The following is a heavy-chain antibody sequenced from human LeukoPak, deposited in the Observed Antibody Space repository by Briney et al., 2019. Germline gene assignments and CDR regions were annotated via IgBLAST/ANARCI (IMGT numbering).Heavy chain of an antibody. V-gene: IGHV1-2*02. CDR1: GYTFTGYY. CDR2: INPNSGGT. J-gene: IGHJ3*01. D-gene: IGHD3-3*01. Sequence: ASVKVSCKASGYTFTGYYMHWVRQAPGQGLEWMGWINPNSGGTNYAQKFQGRVTMTRDTSISTAYMEVSRLRSEDTAVYYCATILLSKKRYYDFWTSAFDFWGQGTLVTVSS. CDR3: ATILLSKKRYYDFWTSAFDF.